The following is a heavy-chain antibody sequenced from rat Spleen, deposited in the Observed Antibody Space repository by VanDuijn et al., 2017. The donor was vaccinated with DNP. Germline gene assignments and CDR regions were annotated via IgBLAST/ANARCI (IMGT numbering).Heavy chain of an antibody. CDR1: GFTINNYW. CDR3: ARLWSSGAMDV. J-gene: IGHJ4*01. CDR2: ITGSGDIT. V-gene: IGHV5-31*01. Sequence: EVQLVESGGDIVQAGGSLKLSCVASGFTINNYWLTWVRQVPGKGLEWVASITGSGDITNYLDSVMGRFTISKDNAKNTLYLQMKSLRSEETATYYCARLWSSGAMDVWGQGTSVTVSS. D-gene: IGHD1-3*01.